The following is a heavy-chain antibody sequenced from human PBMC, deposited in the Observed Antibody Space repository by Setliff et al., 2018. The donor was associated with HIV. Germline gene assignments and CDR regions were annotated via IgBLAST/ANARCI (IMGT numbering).Heavy chain of an antibody. J-gene: IGHJ4*01. V-gene: IGHV4-31*03. CDR1: SGSISSGTYY. Sequence: SETLSLTCTVSSGSISSGTYYWSWIRQYPGKGLEWIGYIDYSGSAFYNPSLKSRITISRDTSKNQFSLKMTSVTAADTAVYYCARAGKTALVTNYFDYWGHGKLVTVS. CDR2: IDYSGSA. CDR3: ARAGKTALVTNYFDY. D-gene: IGHD5-18*01.